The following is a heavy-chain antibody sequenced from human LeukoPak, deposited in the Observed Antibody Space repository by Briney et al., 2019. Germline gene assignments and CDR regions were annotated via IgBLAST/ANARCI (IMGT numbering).Heavy chain of an antibody. CDR2: IYYSGST. CDR1: GGSISSSSYY. D-gene: IGHD6-13*01. Sequence: PSETLSLTCTVSGGSISSSSYYWGWIRQPPGKGLEWIGSIYYSGSTYYNPSLKSRVTISVDTSKNQFSLKLSSVTAADTAVYYCARRSWYRVDYWGQGTLVTVS. J-gene: IGHJ4*02. V-gene: IGHV4-39*01. CDR3: ARRSWYRVDY.